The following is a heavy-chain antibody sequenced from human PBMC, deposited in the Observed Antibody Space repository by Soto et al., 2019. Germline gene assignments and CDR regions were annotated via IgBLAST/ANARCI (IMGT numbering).Heavy chain of an antibody. CDR3: ASGGWYLDY. D-gene: IGHD6-19*01. Sequence: LPETLSLTCTVSGGSISGHYWSWIRQPPGKGLEWIGYMYYSGSTNYSPSLKSRVNMSVDTSKNQFSLKLTSMTPADTAVYYCASGGWYLDYWGQGTLVTVSS. CDR1: GGSISGHY. V-gene: IGHV4-59*11. CDR2: MYYSGST. J-gene: IGHJ4*02.